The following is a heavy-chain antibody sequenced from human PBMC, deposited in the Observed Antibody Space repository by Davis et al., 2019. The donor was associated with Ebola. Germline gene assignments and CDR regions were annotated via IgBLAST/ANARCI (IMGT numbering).Heavy chain of an antibody. J-gene: IGHJ5*02. Sequence: HSQTLSLTCAISGDSVSRNSSAWNSIRQSPSRGLEWLGRTYYRSEWFNDYAVSVKSRITINPDTSKNQFSLHLNSVTPEDTAVYYCARPGRRGYYDSSGYSEGHWFDPWGQGTLVTVSS. V-gene: IGHV6-1*01. D-gene: IGHD3-22*01. CDR1: GDSVSRNSSA. CDR3: ARPGRRGYYDSSGYSEGHWFDP. CDR2: TYYRSEWFN.